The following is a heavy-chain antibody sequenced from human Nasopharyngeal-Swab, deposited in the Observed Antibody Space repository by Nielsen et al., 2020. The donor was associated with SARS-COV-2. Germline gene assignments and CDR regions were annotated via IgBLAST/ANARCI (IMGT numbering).Heavy chain of an antibody. CDR2: IDPSDSYT. CDR1: GYSFTSYW. CDR3: AWKSSGWYGSYDY. V-gene: IGHV5-10-1*04. Sequence: GESLKISCKGSGYSFTSYWISWVRQMPGKGLEWMGRIDPSDSYTNYSPSFQGQVTITADKSINTAYLQWSSLKASDTAIYYCAWKSSGWYGSYDYWGQGTLVTVSS. D-gene: IGHD6-19*01. J-gene: IGHJ4*02.